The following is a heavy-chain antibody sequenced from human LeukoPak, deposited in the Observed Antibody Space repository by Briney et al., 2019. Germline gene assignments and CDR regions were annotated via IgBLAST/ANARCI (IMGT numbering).Heavy chain of an antibody. CDR1: GGSISSSSYY. V-gene: IGHV4-39*01. Sequence: PSETLSLTCTVSGGSISSSSYYWGWIRQPPGKGLEWIGSIYYSGSTYYHPSLKSRVTISVDTSKNQFSLKLSSVTAADTAVYYCARHEDYYYYMDVWGKGTTVTVSS. CDR2: IYYSGST. J-gene: IGHJ6*03. CDR3: ARHEDYYYYMDV.